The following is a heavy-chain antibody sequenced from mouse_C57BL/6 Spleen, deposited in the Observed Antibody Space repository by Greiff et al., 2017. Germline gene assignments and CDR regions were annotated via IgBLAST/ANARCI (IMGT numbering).Heavy chain of an antibody. CDR2: IDPSDSYP. D-gene: IGHD2-5*01. J-gene: IGHJ4*01. Sequence: VQLQQPGAELVMPGASVKLSCKASGYTFTSYWMHWVKQRPGQGIEWIGEIDPSDSYPNYTQKFKGKSTLTVDKSSSTAYMQLSSLTSEDSAVYYCARGGNSNYGQGYWGQGTSVTVSS. CDR1: GYTFTSYW. V-gene: IGHV1-69*01. CDR3: ARGGNSNYGQGY.